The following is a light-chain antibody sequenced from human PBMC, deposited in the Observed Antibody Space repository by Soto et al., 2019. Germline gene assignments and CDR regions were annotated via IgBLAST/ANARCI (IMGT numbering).Light chain of an antibody. Sequence: EVVSTQSPCTLSASTGERATLSCRASQSVSSSDLAWYQQKPGQAPRLLISGASNRAPGTPDRFSGSGSGTDFTLTISSLQPEDFAVFYCHQYGTSPQTFGQGTKVDIK. CDR2: GAS. CDR3: HQYGTSPQT. V-gene: IGKV3-20*01. CDR1: QSVSSSD. J-gene: IGKJ1*01.